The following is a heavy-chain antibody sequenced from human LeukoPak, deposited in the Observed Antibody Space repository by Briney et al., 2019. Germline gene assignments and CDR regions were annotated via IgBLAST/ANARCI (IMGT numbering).Heavy chain of an antibody. V-gene: IGHV4-59*08. D-gene: IGHD5-24*01. Sequence: PSETLSLTCTVSGDSISSYYWCWIRQPPGKGLEWIGYIYYSGSTNYNPSLKSRVTISVDTSKNQFSLKLSSVTAADTAVYYCARRVPDGYNSRKSSHFDYWGQGTLVTVSS. CDR3: ARRVPDGYNSRKSSHFDY. CDR1: GDSISSYY. CDR2: IYYSGST. J-gene: IGHJ4*02.